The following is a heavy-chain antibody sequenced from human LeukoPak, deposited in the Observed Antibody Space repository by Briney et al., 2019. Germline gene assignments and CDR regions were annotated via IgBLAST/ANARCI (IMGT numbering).Heavy chain of an antibody. D-gene: IGHD1-20*01. CDR3: ARFRITGAIDY. CDR1: GFTFSSYW. CDR2: SNSDGSST. J-gene: IGHJ4*02. V-gene: IGHV3-74*01. Sequence: PGGSLRLSCAASGFTFSSYWMHWVRHAPGKGLVWVSRSNSDGSSTSYADSVKGRFTISRDNSKNTVDLQMNSLRAEDTAVYYCARFRITGAIDYWGQGTLVTVSS.